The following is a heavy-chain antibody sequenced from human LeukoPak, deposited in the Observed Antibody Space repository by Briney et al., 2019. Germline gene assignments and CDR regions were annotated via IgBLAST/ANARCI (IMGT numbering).Heavy chain of an antibody. V-gene: IGHV3-43D*03. CDR2: ITWDGGTT. J-gene: IGHJ4*02. D-gene: IGHD3-9*01. CDR1: GFTFDDYV. Sequence: RGSLRLSCAASGFTFDDYVMHWVRQAPGKGLEWVSLITWDGGTTSYADSVQGRFTISRDNNKNSLYLQMKSLRPDDTAFYYCTKSALTGDQFDSWGQGTLVTVSS. CDR3: TKSALTGDQFDS.